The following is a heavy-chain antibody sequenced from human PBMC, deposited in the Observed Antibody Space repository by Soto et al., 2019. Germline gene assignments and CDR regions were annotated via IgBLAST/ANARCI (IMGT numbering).Heavy chain of an antibody. CDR3: ARGSWGDIVVVPAADPRDAFDI. D-gene: IGHD2-2*01. CDR2: TYYRSKWYN. J-gene: IGHJ3*02. Sequence: SQTLSLTCAISGDSVSSNSAAWNWIRQSPSRGLEWLGRTYYRSKWYNDYAVSVKSRITINPDTSKNQFSLQLNSVTLEDTAVYYCARGSWGDIVVVPAADPRDAFDIWGQGTMVTVSS. CDR1: GDSVSSNSAA. V-gene: IGHV6-1*01.